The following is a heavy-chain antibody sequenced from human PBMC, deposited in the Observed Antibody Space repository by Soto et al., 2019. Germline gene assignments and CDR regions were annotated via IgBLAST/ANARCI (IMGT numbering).Heavy chain of an antibody. CDR1: GYTFTVYY. Sequence: ASVKVSCKASGYTFTVYYMHWVRQAPGQGLEWMGWINPKSGGTMYPQKFQGRVTMTWDTSISTAYMALTRLRSDDTAVYYCARDLAKGGGSAGFDYWGQGTLVTVSS. CDR3: ARDLAKGGGSAGFDY. CDR2: INPKSGGT. V-gene: IGHV1-2*02. D-gene: IGHD1-26*01. J-gene: IGHJ4*02.